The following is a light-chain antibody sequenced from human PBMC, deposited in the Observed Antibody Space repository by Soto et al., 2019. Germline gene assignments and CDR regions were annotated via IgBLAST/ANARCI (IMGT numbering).Light chain of an antibody. CDR3: CSYAGSSPL. CDR1: SSDVGSYNL. V-gene: IGLV2-23*01. CDR2: EGS. J-gene: IGLJ2*01. Sequence: QSALTQPASVSGSPGQSITISCTGTSSDVGSYNLVSWYQQHPGKAPKLMIYEGSKRPSGVSNRFSGSKSGNTSSLTISGVQAEDGADYYCCSYAGSSPLFGGGTKLTVL.